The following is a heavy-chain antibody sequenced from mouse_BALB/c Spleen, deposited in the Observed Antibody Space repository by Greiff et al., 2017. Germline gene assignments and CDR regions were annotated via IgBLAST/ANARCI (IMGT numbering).Heavy chain of an antibody. J-gene: IGHJ2*01. CDR1: GYSITSGYY. CDR2: ISYDGSN. V-gene: IGHV3-6*02. Sequence: VQLQQSGPGLVKPSQSLSLTCSVTGYSITSGYYWNWIRQFPGNKLEWMGYISYDGSNNYNPSLKNRISITRDTSKNQFFLKLNSVTTEDTATYYCARDPGIYFDYWGQGTTLTVSS. CDR3: ARDPGIYFDY.